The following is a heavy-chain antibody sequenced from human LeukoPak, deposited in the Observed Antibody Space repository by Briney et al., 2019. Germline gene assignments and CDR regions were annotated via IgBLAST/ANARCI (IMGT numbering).Heavy chain of an antibody. CDR3: ARHLGGSYYSPFDY. Sequence: SETLSLTCTVSGGSFSRSSYYWVWIRQPPGKGLEWIGSIYYSGSTYYNPSLKSRVTISVDTSKNQFSLKLTSVTAADTAVYYCARHLGGSYYSPFDYWGRGTLVTVSS. CDR1: GGSFSRSSYY. V-gene: IGHV4-39*01. CDR2: IYYSGST. J-gene: IGHJ4*02. D-gene: IGHD2-15*01.